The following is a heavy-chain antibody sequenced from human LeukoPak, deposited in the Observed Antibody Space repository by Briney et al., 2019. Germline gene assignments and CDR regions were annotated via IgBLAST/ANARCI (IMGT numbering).Heavy chain of an antibody. CDR1: GGSFSGYY. CDR3: ARGREWLRFRCFDY. V-gene: IGHV4-34*01. Sequence: SETLSLTCAVYGGSFSGYYWSWIRQPPGKGLEWIGEINHSGSTNYNPSLKSRVTISVDTSKNQFSLKLSSVTAADTAVYYCARGREWLRFRCFDYWGQGTLVTVSS. D-gene: IGHD5-12*01. CDR2: INHSGST. J-gene: IGHJ4*02.